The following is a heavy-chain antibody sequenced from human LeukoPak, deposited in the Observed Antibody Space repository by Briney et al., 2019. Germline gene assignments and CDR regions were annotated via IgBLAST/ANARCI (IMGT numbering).Heavy chain of an antibody. CDR3: ARDPQIYYYDSSGYYLDY. J-gene: IGHJ4*02. CDR2: INPSGGST. D-gene: IGHD3-22*01. CDR1: GYTFTSYY. V-gene: IGHV1-46*01. Sequence: ASVKVSCKASGYTFTSYYMHWVRQPPEQGLEWMEIINPSGGSTSYAQKFQGRVTMTRDTSTSTVYMELSSLRSEDTAVYYCARDPQIYYYDSSGYYLDYWGQGTLVTVSS.